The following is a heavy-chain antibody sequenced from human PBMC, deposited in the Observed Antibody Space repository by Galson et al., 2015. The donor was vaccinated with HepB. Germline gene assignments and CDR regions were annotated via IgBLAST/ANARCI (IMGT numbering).Heavy chain of an antibody. V-gene: IGHV1-69*04. CDR2: VIPILGIA. CDR1: GGTFSSYA. CDR3: ARKGEQQLSRPYYYGMDV. Sequence: SVKVSCKASGGTFSSYAISWVRQAPGQGLEWMGRVIPILGIANYAQKFQGRVTITADKSTSTAYMELSSLRSEDTAVYYCARKGEQQLSRPYYYGMDVWGQGTTVTVSS. D-gene: IGHD6-13*01. J-gene: IGHJ6*02.